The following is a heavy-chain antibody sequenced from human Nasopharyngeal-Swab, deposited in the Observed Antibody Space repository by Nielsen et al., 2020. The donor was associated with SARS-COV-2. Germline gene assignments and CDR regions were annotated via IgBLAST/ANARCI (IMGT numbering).Heavy chain of an antibody. CDR2: ISWNSGSI. CDR3: ARDIGGFGGY. J-gene: IGHJ4*01. V-gene: IGHV3-9*01. CDR1: GFTFDDYA. Sequence: SLKISCAASGFTFDDYAMHWVRQAPGKGLEWVSGISWNSGSIGYADSVKGRFTISRDNAKNSLYLQMNNLRPEDTAVYYCARDIGGFGGYWGQGTLVTVSS. D-gene: IGHD4-23*01.